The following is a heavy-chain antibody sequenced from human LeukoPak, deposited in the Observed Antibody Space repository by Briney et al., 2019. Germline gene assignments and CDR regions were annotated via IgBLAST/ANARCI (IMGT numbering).Heavy chain of an antibody. CDR1: GFSFSNYG. J-gene: IGHJ4*02. CDR2: IQSDGSIK. Sequence: GGSLRLSCAASGFSFSNYGMHWVRQAPGKGLEWVAFIQSDGSIKYYADSVKGRFTISRDNSKNTLFLQMNSLRGGDMAVYYCARDQYRSSYHLDCWGQGTLVTVSS. V-gene: IGHV3-30*02. CDR3: ARDQYRSSYHLDC. D-gene: IGHD6-6*01.